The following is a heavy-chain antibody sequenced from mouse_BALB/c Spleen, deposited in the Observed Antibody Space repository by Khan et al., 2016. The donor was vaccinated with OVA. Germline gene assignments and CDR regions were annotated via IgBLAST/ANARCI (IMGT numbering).Heavy chain of an antibody. Sequence: QVQLQQSGAELMKPGASVKISCKATGYTFSSYWIEWVKQRPGHGLEWIGEILPGSGRNNYNEKFKGKATFTADTSSNTAYMQLSNLTSDDSAGYNCVRGNSYGRSSWFGSWGQGTLVTVSA. CDR1: GYTFSSYW. CDR3: VRGNSYGRSSWFGS. D-gene: IGHD1-1*01. CDR2: ILPGSGRN. V-gene: IGHV1-9*01. J-gene: IGHJ3*01.